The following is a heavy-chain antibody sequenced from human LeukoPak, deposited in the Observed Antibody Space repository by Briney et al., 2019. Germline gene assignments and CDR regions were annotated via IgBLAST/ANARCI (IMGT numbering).Heavy chain of an antibody. CDR3: ARRDGYKSYYFDY. V-gene: IGHV4-34*01. D-gene: IGHD5-24*01. CDR2: INHSGST. Sequence: PSETLSLTCAVYGGSFSGYYWSWIRQPPGKGLEWIGEINHSGSTNYNPSLKSRVTISVDTSKNQLSLKLSSVTAADTAVYYCARRDGYKSYYFDYWGQGTLVTVSS. CDR1: GGSFSGYY. J-gene: IGHJ4*02.